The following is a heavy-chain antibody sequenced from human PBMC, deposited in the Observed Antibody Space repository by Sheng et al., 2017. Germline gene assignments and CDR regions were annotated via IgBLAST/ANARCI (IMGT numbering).Heavy chain of an antibody. CDR1: GFIFSDYA. J-gene: IGHJ4*01. Sequence: VQLVESGGGLVQPGGSLRLSCAASGFIFSDYAMHWVRQAPGKGLEYVSGISYNGGGTFYANSVKGRFTISRDNSNNTVSLQMNSLSGEDTAMYFCARGITMIRGVADYWG. V-gene: IGHV3-64*04. D-gene: IGHD3-10*01. CDR2: ISYNGGGT. CDR3: ARGITMIRGVADY.